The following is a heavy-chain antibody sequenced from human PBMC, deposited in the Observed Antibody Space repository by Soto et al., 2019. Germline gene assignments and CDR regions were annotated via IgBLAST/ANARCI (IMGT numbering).Heavy chain of an antibody. D-gene: IGHD5-12*01. CDR3: AKDRGIVATIFKDY. Sequence: GGSLRLSCAASGFTFSSYAMRWVRQAPGKGLEWVSAISGSGGSTYYADSVKGRFTISRDNSKNTLYLQMNSLRAADTAVYYCAKDRGIVATIFKDYWGQGTLVNVSS. V-gene: IGHV3-23*01. J-gene: IGHJ4*02. CDR1: GFTFSSYA. CDR2: ISGSGGST.